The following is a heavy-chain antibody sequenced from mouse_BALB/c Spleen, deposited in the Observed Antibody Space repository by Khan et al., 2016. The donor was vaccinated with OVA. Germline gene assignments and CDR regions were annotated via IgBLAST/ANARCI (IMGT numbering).Heavy chain of an antibody. V-gene: IGHV1S135*01. CDR3: ERGAFGY. J-gene: IGHJ3*01. CDR1: GYSFTSYY. CDR2: IDPFNGGT. Sequence: IQLVQSGPELMKPGASVNISCKASGYSFTSYYIHWVRQSHGKSLEWIGYIDPFNGGTDYNQKFKGKATLTVDKSSSTAYMHLSSLTSEDSAVYCCERGAFGYWGQGTLVTVSA.